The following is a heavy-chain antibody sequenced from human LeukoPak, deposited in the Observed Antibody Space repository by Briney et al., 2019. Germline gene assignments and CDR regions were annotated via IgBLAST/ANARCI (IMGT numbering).Heavy chain of an antibody. V-gene: IGHV1-46*01. Sequence: ASVRVSCKASGYTFTGYYMHWVRQAPGQGLEWMGIINPSGGSTSYAQKFQGRVTMTRNTSISTAYMELSSLRSEDTAVYYCARDQAAAPSDVWGQGTTVTVSS. D-gene: IGHD6-13*01. CDR1: GYTFTGYY. CDR3: ARDQAAAPSDV. CDR2: INPSGGST. J-gene: IGHJ6*02.